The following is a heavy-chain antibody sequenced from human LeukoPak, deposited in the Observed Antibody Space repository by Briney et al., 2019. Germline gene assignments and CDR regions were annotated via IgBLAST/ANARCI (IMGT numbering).Heavy chain of an antibody. CDR3: ADRGEQQLVTGGY. CDR2: IYYSGST. D-gene: IGHD6-13*01. J-gene: IGHJ4*02. Sequence: PSETLSLTCTVSGGSISDYYWNWIRQPPGKGLEWIGYIYYSGSTTYNPSLKSRVTMSVDTAKNQFSLKLRSVTAADTAVYYCADRGEQQLVTGGYWGQGTLVTVSS. V-gene: IGHV4-59*12. CDR1: GGSISDYY.